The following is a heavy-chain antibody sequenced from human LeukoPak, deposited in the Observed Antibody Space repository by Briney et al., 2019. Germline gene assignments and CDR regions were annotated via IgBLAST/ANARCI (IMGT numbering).Heavy chain of an antibody. CDR1: GYTFTSYA. J-gene: IGHJ4*02. CDR2: ISAYNGNT. Sequence: GASVKVSCKASGYTFTSYAMHWVRQAPGQGLEWMGWISAYNGNTNYAQKLQGRVTMTTDTSTSTAYMELRSLRSDDTAVYYCAKGQASSITMHRGIFAYWGKGTLVTASS. D-gene: IGHD1-14*01. CDR3: AKGQASSITMHRGIFAY. V-gene: IGHV1-18*01.